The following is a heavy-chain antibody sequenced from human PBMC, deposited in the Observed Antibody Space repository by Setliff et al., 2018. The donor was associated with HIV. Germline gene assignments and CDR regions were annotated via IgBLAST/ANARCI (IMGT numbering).Heavy chain of an antibody. Sequence: TGGSLRLSCAASGFTFSSYAMHWVRRAPGKGLEWVAVISYDGSNKYYADSVKGRFTISRDNSKNTLYLQMNSLRAEDTAVYYCARGSFWSGYYFDYWGQGTLVTVSS. D-gene: IGHD3-3*01. CDR1: GFTFSSYA. J-gene: IGHJ4*02. CDR2: ISYDGSNK. V-gene: IGHV3-30*04. CDR3: ARGSFWSGYYFDY.